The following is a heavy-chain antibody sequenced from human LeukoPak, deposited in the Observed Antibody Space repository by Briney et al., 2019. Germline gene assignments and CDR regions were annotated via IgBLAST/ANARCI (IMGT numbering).Heavy chain of an antibody. CDR1: GGSFSGYY. CDR2: INHSGST. V-gene: IGHV4-34*01. D-gene: IGHD3-10*01. Sequence: SDTLSLTCGVYGGSFSGYYWSWIRQPPGKGLEWIGEINHSGSTNYNPSLKSRVTISVDTSKNLFSLRLSFVTAADTAVYYCARGYDSGSYYRHWGQGTLVTVSS. CDR3: ARGYDSGSYYRH. J-gene: IGHJ4*02.